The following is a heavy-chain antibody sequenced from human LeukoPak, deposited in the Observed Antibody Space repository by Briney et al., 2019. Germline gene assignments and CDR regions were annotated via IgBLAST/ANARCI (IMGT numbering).Heavy chain of an antibody. CDR3: AKVMDRDIVATIRLGSQYYFDY. V-gene: IGHV3-30*02. D-gene: IGHD5-12*01. CDR1: GFNFRTYG. Sequence: GGSLRLSCAASGFNFRTYGMHWVRQAPGKGLDWVAFIRYDGSNKYYADSVKGRFTISRDNSKNTLYLQLNSLRAEDTAVYYCAKVMDRDIVATIRLGSQYYFDYWGQGTLVTVSS. J-gene: IGHJ4*02. CDR2: IRYDGSNK.